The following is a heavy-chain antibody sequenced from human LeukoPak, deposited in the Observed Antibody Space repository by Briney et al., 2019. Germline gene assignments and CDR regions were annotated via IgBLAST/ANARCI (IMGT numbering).Heavy chain of an antibody. CDR2: VWSDGSNK. J-gene: IGHJ4*02. CDR3: ARELFSSGSCPDG. CDR1: GFTFSYYA. D-gene: IGHD3-10*01. Sequence: GGSLRLSCSASGFTFSYYAIHWVRQAPGKGLEWVALVWSDGSNKYYADSVKGRITISRDNSKNTVYLQMNSLRAEDTAVYYCARELFSSGSCPDGWGQGTLVTVSS. V-gene: IGHV3-33*01.